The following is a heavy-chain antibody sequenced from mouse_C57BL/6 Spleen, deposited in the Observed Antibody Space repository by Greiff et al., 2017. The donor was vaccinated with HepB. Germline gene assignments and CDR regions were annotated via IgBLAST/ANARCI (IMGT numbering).Heavy chain of an antibody. CDR3: AAYYGNWDWYFDV. J-gene: IGHJ1*03. V-gene: IGHV14-2*01. CDR1: GFNIKDYY. D-gene: IGHD2-10*01. CDR2: IDPEDGET. Sequence: VQLQQSGAELVKPGASVKLSCTASGFNIKDYYMHWVKQRTEQGLEWIGRIDPEDGETKYAPKFQGKATITADTSSNTAYLPLSSLTSEDTAVYYCAAYYGNWDWYFDVWGTGTTVTVSS.